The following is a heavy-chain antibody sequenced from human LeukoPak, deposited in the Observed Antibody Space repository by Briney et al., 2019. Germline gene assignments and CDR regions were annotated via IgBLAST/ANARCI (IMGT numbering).Heavy chain of an antibody. Sequence: GGSLRLSCAASGFTFSSYAMSWVRQAPGKGLEWVSAISGSGGSTYYADSVKGRFTISRDNSKNTLYLQMYSLRAEDTAVYYCAKDHAYYYDSSGYWPLDYWGQGTLVTVSS. CDR2: ISGSGGST. CDR3: AKDHAYYYDSSGYWPLDY. D-gene: IGHD3-22*01. J-gene: IGHJ4*02. V-gene: IGHV3-23*01. CDR1: GFTFSSYA.